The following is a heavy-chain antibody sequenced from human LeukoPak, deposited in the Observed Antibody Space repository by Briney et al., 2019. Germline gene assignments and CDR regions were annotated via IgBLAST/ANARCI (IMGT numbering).Heavy chain of an antibody. V-gene: IGHV1-2*02. Sequence: RWASVKVSCKASGYTFTGYYMHWVRQAPGQGREWMGWINPNSGGTNYAQKFRGRVTMTRDTSISTAYLELSRLRYDDTAVYYCARDFGRMVRGVSGDYWGQGTLVTVSS. CDR3: ARDFGRMVRGVSGDY. CDR2: INPNSGGT. CDR1: GYTFTGYY. D-gene: IGHD3-10*01. J-gene: IGHJ4*02.